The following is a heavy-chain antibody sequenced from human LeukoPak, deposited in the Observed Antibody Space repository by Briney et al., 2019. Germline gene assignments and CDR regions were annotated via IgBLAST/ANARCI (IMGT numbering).Heavy chain of an antibody. D-gene: IGHD2-8*02. CDR2: IHTSGGS. CDR1: GASISNYY. J-gene: IGHJ6*03. Sequence: SETLSLTCTVSGASISNYYWSWIRQTPEKGLEWMGHIHTSGGSSYYPSLKSRLTMSIDTSRNQLSLKLTSVTAADTAVYFCARTKGCTGGVCFYYKYYYMDAWGNGTTVTVSS. V-gene: IGHV4-4*09. CDR3: ARTKGCTGGVCFYYKYYYMDA.